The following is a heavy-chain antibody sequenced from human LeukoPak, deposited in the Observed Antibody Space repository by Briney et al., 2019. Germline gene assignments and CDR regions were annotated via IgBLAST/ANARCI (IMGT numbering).Heavy chain of an antibody. CDR3: ARGKSYDSSGYPEYFQN. Sequence: GGSLRLSCAASGFTVSNNYMNWVRQAPGKGLEWVSVIYSGGSTSYADSVKGRFTISRDNSRNTVSLQMNTLRAEDTAVYYCARGKSYDSSGYPEYFQNWGQGTLVTVSS. J-gene: IGHJ1*01. CDR2: IYSGGST. D-gene: IGHD3-22*01. CDR1: GFTVSNNY. V-gene: IGHV3-66*01.